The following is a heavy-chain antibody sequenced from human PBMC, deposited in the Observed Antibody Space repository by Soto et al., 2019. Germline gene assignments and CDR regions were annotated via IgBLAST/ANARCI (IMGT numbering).Heavy chain of an antibody. CDR1: GGTFSSYA. D-gene: IGHD3-10*01. Sequence: ASVKVSCKASGGTFSSYAISWVRQAPGQGLGWMGGIIPIFGTANYAQKFQGRVTITADESTSTAYMELSSLRSEDTAVYYCARDSVRGANYYYYYGMDVWGQGTTVTVSS. V-gene: IGHV1-69*13. J-gene: IGHJ6*02. CDR2: IIPIFGTA. CDR3: ARDSVRGANYYYYYGMDV.